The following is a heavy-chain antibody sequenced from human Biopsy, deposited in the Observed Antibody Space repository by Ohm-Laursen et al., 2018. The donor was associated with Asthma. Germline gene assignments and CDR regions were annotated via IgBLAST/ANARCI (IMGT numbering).Heavy chain of an antibody. Sequence: ASVKVSCKASGYTFTHYAIHWLRQAPGQRPEWMGWISAGNGKLEYSGKFQGRVTITRDTSATTAYMELSSLTSGDTAVYYCARDGNWCRLRNCSPPGYWFDPWGQGTLVTVSS. D-gene: IGHD2-8*02. CDR3: ARDGNWCRLRNCSPPGYWFDP. J-gene: IGHJ5*02. V-gene: IGHV1-3*01. CDR1: GYTFTHYA. CDR2: ISAGNGKL.